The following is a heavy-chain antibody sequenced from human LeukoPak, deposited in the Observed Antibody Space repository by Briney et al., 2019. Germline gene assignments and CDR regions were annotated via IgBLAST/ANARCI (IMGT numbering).Heavy chain of an antibody. D-gene: IGHD1-26*01. CDR3: ARAPYGGGSEGGYYFDY. Sequence: PSETLSLTCAVSGGSISSSSYSWSWIRQPAGKGLEWIGRIYISGSTNYNPSLKSRFTISVDTSKKQFSLKLSSVTAADTAVYYCARAPYGGGSEGGYYFDYWGQGTLVTVSS. V-gene: IGHV4-61*02. CDR1: GGSISSSSYS. CDR2: IYISGST. J-gene: IGHJ4*02.